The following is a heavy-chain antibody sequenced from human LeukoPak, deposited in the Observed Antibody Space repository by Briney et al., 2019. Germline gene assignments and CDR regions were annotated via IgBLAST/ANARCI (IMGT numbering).Heavy chain of an antibody. CDR3: AREYCTNGVCPQGYFDY. CDR2: IYYIGTT. CDR1: GGSISSGDSY. V-gene: IGHV4-30-4*08. Sequence: SQTLSLTCTVSGGSISSGDSYWSWIRQPPGKGLEWIGYIYYIGTTYYNSSLKSRVTISVDTSKNQFSLKLSSVTAADTAVYYCAREYCTNGVCPQGYFDYWGQGTLVTVSS. J-gene: IGHJ4*02. D-gene: IGHD2-8*01.